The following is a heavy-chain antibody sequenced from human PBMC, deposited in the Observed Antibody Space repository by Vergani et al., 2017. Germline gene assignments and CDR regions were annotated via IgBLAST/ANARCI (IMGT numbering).Heavy chain of an antibody. Sequence: EVELVQSGPEMRKPGESLKISCKGSEYSFGNYWIGWVRQMPGKGREWMGIIYPAVSDTRYSPSFKGQVTISADKSISTAFLQWDGLKASDTALYYCARHTTYTDSWGQGTLVTVSS. J-gene: IGHJ4*02. CDR1: EYSFGNYW. CDR3: ARHTTYTDS. CDR2: IYPAVSDT. V-gene: IGHV5-51*01. D-gene: IGHD1-1*01.